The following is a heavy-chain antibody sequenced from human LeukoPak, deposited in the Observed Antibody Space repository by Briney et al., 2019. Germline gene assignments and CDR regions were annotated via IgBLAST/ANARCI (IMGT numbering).Heavy chain of an antibody. CDR2: ISSSTTTK. Sequence: GGSLRLSCAASGFTVSSNYMSWVRQAPGKGLEWVSYISSSTTTKDYADSVKGRFTISRDNAKNSLYLQMNSLRDEDTAVYYCARDRDWSFGYWGQGTLVTVSS. V-gene: IGHV3-48*02. D-gene: IGHD3/OR15-3a*01. CDR3: ARDRDWSFGY. CDR1: GFTVSSNY. J-gene: IGHJ4*02.